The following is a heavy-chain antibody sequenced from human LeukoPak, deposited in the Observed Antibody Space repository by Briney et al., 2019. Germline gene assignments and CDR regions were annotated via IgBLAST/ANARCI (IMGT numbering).Heavy chain of an antibody. J-gene: IGHJ6*03. CDR2: ISSSSGYI. D-gene: IGHD6-13*01. CDR3: ATVIAYRGYMDV. Sequence: GGSLRLSCAASGFTFSSYSINWVRQAPGKGLEWVSFISSSSGYIYYADSVKGRFTISRDNAKNSLYLLMNSLRAEDTAVYYCATVIAYRGYMDVWGKGTTVTVSS. V-gene: IGHV3-21*01. CDR1: GFTFSSYS.